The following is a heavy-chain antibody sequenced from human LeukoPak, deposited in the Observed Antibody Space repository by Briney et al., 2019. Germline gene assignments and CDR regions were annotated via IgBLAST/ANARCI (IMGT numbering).Heavy chain of an antibody. CDR3: ARDFPRVLRYFDSVGGAFDI. D-gene: IGHD3-9*01. J-gene: IGHJ3*02. CDR1: GFTVSSNY. V-gene: IGHV3-66*01. Sequence: GGSLRLSCAASGFTVSSNYMSWVRQAPGKGLEWVSVIYSGGSTYYADSVKGRFTISRDNSKNTLYLQMNSLRAEDTAVYYCARDFPRVLRYFDSVGGAFDIWGQGTMVTVSS. CDR2: IYSGGST.